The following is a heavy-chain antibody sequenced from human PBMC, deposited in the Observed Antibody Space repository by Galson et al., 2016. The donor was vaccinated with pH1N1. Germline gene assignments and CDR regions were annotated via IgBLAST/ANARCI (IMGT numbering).Heavy chain of an antibody. CDR2: ISAGGDDT. Sequence: SLRLSCAASGFCFSSSGMSWVRQAPGKGLDWVSGISAGGDDTFYAPAVRGRFTISRENSKKTLYLQMNSLTAVDPAIYYCAKGGAIGPNYNDGEVSSWGQGALVTVSS. J-gene: IGHJ5*02. V-gene: IGHV3-23*01. CDR3: AKGGAIGPNYNDGEVSS. D-gene: IGHD5-18*01. CDR1: GFCFSSSG.